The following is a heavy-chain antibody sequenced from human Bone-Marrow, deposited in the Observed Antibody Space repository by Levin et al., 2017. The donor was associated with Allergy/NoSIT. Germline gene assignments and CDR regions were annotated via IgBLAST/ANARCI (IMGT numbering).Heavy chain of an antibody. CDR2: ISYDGSNK. D-gene: IGHD3-3*01. CDR1: GFTFSSYG. Sequence: GGSLRLSCAASGFTFSSYGMHWVRQAPGKGLEWVAVISYDGSNKYYADSVKGRFTISRDNSKNTLYLQMNSLRAEDTAVYYCAKDRTGRKYDFWSGYPDYYYYGMDVWGQGTTVTVSS. V-gene: IGHV3-30*18. J-gene: IGHJ6*02. CDR3: AKDRTGRKYDFWSGYPDYYYYGMDV.